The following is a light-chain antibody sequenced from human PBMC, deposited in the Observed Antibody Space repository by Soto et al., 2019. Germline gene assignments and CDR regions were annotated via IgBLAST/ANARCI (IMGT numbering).Light chain of an antibody. V-gene: IGKV3-20*01. CDR3: QKYNSAPLT. CDR1: QSVSSNL. CDR2: GAS. Sequence: ETVLTQSPGTLSLSPGERATLSCRASQSVSSNLLAWYQEKPGQAPRLLIFGASKRATGIPDRFSGSGSGTDFTLTISSLQPEDVAAYYCQKYNSAPLTFGGGTKVDIK. J-gene: IGKJ4*01.